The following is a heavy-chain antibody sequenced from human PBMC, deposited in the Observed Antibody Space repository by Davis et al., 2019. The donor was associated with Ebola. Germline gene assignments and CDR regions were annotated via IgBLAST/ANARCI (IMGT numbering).Heavy chain of an antibody. CDR1: GYTFTGYY. CDR2: INAGNGDT. CDR3: ACGGSWNYFDY. J-gene: IGHJ4*02. V-gene: IGHV1/OR15-3*02. Sequence: ASVKVSCKASGYTFTGYYMHWVRQAPGQRLEWMGWINAGNGDTKYSQQFRGRVTITRDTSASTSYMELSSLRSEDTAVYYCACGGSWNYFDYWGQGTLVTVSS. D-gene: IGHD2-15*01.